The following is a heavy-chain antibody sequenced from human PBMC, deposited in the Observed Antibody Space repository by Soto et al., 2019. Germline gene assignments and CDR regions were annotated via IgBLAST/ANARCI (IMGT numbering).Heavy chain of an antibody. Sequence: VASVKVSCKAFGYTFNAFYMHWVRQAPGQGLEWMGVINPSGDGTSYAQKFQGRVTMTRDTSTSTVYMELSSLRSEDTAVYFCARDPTGPARHYDFWGGYSPVFGHFDSWGQGVPVTVSS. CDR3: ARDPTGPARHYDFWGGYSPVFGHFDS. D-gene: IGHD3-3*01. CDR2: INPSGDGT. CDR1: GYTFNAFY. V-gene: IGHV1-46*02. J-gene: IGHJ4*02.